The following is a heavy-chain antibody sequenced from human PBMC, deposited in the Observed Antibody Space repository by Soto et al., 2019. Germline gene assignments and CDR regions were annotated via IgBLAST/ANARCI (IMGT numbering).Heavy chain of an antibody. V-gene: IGHV3-21*06. D-gene: IGHD3-16*01. CDR2: ISSSSAYI. J-gene: IGHJ4*02. CDR3: ARDGLTFGGD. CDR1: GFTFGSFT. Sequence: EVHLVEAGGGLVKPGESLTPSCAASGFTFGSFTLNWVRQAPGKGLEWVSSISSSSAYIYYAESVKGRFTISRDNARSTLYLQMNSLRLDDTDVYFCARDGLTFGGDWGQGTLVAVSS.